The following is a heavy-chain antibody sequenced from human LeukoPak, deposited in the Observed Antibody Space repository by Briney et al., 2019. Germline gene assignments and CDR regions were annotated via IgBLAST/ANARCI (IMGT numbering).Heavy chain of an antibody. CDR3: ARDSRFYGMDV. CDR1: GGSISSYY. V-gene: IGHV4-59*01. J-gene: IGHJ6*02. CDR2: IYYSGST. Sequence: ETLSLTCTVSGGSISSYYWSWVRQPPGKGLEWVGYIYYSGSTNYNPSLKSRVTISVDTSKNQFSLKLSSVTAADTAVYYCARDSRFYGMDVWGQGTTVTVSS. D-gene: IGHD2/OR15-2a*01.